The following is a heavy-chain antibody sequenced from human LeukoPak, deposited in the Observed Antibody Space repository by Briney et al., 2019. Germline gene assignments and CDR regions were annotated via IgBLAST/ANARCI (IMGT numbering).Heavy chain of an antibody. CDR1: GFTFSSFA. CDR2: ISGSGGMT. CDR3: AKDRHTAMVSDFDY. J-gene: IGHJ4*02. Sequence: GGSLRLSCAASGFTFSSFAMGWVRQAPAKGLEWVSAISGSGGMTYSADSVKGRFSISRDNSNNTLYLQMNSLRAEDTAVYYCAKDRHTAMVSDFDYWGQGTLVTVSS. D-gene: IGHD5-18*01. V-gene: IGHV3-23*01.